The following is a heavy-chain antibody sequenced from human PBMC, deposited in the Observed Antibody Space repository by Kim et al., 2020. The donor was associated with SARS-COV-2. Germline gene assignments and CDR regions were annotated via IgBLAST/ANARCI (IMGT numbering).Heavy chain of an antibody. CDR1: GFTFSSYA. D-gene: IGHD3-3*01. J-gene: IGHJ4*02. Sequence: GGSLRLSCAASGFTFSSYAMSWVRQAPGKGLEWVSAISGSGGSTYYADSVKGRFTISRDNSKNTLYLQMNSLRAEDTAVYYCAKDLGGYYDFSNDYWGQGTLVTVSS. CDR2: ISGSGGST. CDR3: AKDLGGYYDFSNDY. V-gene: IGHV3-23*01.